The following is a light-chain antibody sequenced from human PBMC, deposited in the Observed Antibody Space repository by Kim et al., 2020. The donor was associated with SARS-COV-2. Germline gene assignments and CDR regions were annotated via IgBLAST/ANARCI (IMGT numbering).Light chain of an antibody. J-gene: IGLJ2*01. Sequence: SYELTQPPSVSVSPGQTASITCSGDKLGYKYACWYQQKPGQSPVLVIYQDSKRPSGIPERFSGSNSGNTATLTISGTQAMDEADYYCQAWDSSTWVCGGGTQLTVL. CDR3: QAWDSSTWV. CDR1: KLGYKY. CDR2: QDS. V-gene: IGLV3-1*01.